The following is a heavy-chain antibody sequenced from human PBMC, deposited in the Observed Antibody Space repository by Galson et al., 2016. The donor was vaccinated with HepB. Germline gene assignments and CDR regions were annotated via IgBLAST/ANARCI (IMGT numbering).Heavy chain of an antibody. CDR2: LSANSGAT. J-gene: IGHJ3*02. CDR3: ATSTGYRSGWGAFDT. CDR1: GDTFTGYY. Sequence: SVKVSCKASGDTFTGYYIHWVRQAPGQGLEWMAWLSANSGATSYAQKFQGWVTMTRDTSISTAYMELTSLTSDATAIYYCATSTGYRSGWGAFDTWGQGTMVTVSS. V-gene: IGHV1-2*04. D-gene: IGHD6-25*01.